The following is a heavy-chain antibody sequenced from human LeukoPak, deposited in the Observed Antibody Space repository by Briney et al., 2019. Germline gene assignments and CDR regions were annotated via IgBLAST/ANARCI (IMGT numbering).Heavy chain of an antibody. CDR3: ARSQQLAYFDY. CDR2: IYYSGST. J-gene: IGHJ4*02. D-gene: IGHD6-13*01. Sequence: PSETLSLTCTVSGGSISSSSYYWGWIRQPPGKGLEWIGSIYYSGSTYYNPSLKSRVTISVDTSKNQFSLKLSSVTAADTAVYYCARSQQLAYFDYWGQGTLVTVSS. CDR1: GGSISSSSYY. V-gene: IGHV4-39*07.